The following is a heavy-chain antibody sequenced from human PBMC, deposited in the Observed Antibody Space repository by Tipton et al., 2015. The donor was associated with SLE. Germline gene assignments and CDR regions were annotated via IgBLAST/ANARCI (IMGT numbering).Heavy chain of an antibody. CDR1: RFTFSTYG. J-gene: IGHJ4*02. V-gene: IGHV3-74*03. D-gene: IGHD4-11*01. CDR2: IKSDGSYT. Sequence: SLRLSCAASRFTFSTYGMRWVRQSPEKGLVWVSRIKSDGSYTTYADSVRGRFTISRDNAKNSLFLQMNSLRAEDTAVYYCAREDHSTYIYWGQGTLLTVSS. CDR3: AREDHSTYIY.